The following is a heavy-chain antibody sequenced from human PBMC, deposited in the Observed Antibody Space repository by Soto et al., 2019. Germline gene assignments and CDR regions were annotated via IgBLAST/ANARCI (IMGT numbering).Heavy chain of an antibody. V-gene: IGHV1-69*12. D-gene: IGHD3-22*01. Sequence: QVQLVQSGAEVKKPGSSVKVSCKASGGTFSSYAISWVRQAPGQGLEWMGGIIPIFGTANYAQKFQGRVTSTADESTSAAYMELSSLRSEDTAVYYCARVYDSSGFYYYYGMDVWGQGTTVTVSS. J-gene: IGHJ6*02. CDR3: ARVYDSSGFYYYYGMDV. CDR2: IIPIFGTA. CDR1: GGTFSSYA.